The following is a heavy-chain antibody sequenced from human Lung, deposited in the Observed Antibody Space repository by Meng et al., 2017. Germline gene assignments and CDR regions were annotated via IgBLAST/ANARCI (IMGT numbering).Heavy chain of an antibody. D-gene: IGHD4-11*01. CDR2: INHSGST. Sequence: QVQLQQWGVGLVKPSVPLSLTCVVTGGSFSDYYWSWIRQPPGKGLEWIGEINHSGSTNYNPSLESRATISVDTSQNNLSLKLSSVTAADSAVYYCARGPTTMAHDFDYWGQGTLVTVSS. CDR1: GGSFSDYY. V-gene: IGHV4-34*01. CDR3: ARGPTTMAHDFDY. J-gene: IGHJ4*02.